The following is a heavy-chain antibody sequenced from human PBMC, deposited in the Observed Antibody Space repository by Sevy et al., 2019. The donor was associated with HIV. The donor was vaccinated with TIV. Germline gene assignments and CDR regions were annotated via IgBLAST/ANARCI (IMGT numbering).Heavy chain of an antibody. D-gene: IGHD3-10*01. J-gene: IGHJ4*02. Sequence: ASVKVSCKASGGTFSSYAISWVRQAPGQGLEWMGGIIPIFGTANYEQKFQGRVTITADESTSTAYMELSSLRSEDTAVYYCARGRDYYGSGSYSSPFDYWGQGTLVTVSS. CDR2: IIPIFGTA. CDR1: GGTFSSYA. CDR3: ARGRDYYGSGSYSSPFDY. V-gene: IGHV1-69*13.